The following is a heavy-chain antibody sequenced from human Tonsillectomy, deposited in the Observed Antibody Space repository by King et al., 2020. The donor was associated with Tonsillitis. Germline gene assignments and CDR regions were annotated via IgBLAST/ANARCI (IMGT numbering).Heavy chain of an antibody. D-gene: IGHD3-3*01. J-gene: IGHJ4*02. Sequence: QLQESGPGLVKPSETLSLTCTVSGGSISSYYWSWIRQPPGKGLEWIGYIYYSGSTNYNPSLKSRVTISVDTSKNQFSLKLSSVTAADTAVYYCARELRDYDFWSGYYGGYFDYWGQGTLVTVSS. CDR1: GGSISSYY. CDR3: ARELRDYDFWSGYYGGYFDY. V-gene: IGHV4-59*01. CDR2: IYYSGST.